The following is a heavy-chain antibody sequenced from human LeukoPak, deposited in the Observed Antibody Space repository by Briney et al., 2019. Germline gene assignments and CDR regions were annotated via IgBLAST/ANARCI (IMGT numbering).Heavy chain of an antibody. J-gene: IGHJ3*02. CDR1: GFTFSSYA. CDR2: ISGSGGST. D-gene: IGHD3-3*01. Sequence: GGSLRLSCAASGFTFSSYAMSWVRQAPGKGLEWVSAISGSGGSTYYADSVKGRFTISGDNSKNTLYLQMNSLRAEDTAVYYCARGLRFLEWLPHDAFDIWGQGTMVTVSS. CDR3: ARGLRFLEWLPHDAFDI. V-gene: IGHV3-23*01.